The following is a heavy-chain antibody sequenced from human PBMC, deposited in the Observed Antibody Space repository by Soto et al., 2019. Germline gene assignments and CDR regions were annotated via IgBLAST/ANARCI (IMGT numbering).Heavy chain of an antibody. J-gene: IGHJ4*02. V-gene: IGHV4-31*03. D-gene: IGHD1-1*01. CDR1: SGSISSGGYY. CDR2: IYYSGNT. Sequence: QVQLQESGPGLVKPSQTLSLTCTVSSGSISSGGYYWSWIRPHPGKGLEWIGYIYYSGNTYYNPSLKSRVTISVDTSKNQFSLKLSSVTAADTAVDYCARWPRLEPRFDYWGQGTLVTVSS. CDR3: ARWPRLEPRFDY.